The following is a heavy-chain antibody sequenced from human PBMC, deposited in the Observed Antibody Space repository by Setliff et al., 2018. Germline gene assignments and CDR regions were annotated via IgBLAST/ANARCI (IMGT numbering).Heavy chain of an antibody. CDR2: VYYSGTT. CDR3: TVYNTGSSKDHY. CDR1: GGSITSGNNY. Sequence: SETLSLTCTVSGGSITSGNNYGGWIRQPPGKGLEWIGSVYYSGTTYYNPSLKSRVIISVDTSKNQISLKLNSVTAADTALYYCTVYNTGSSKDHYWGQGTPVTVSS. J-gene: IGHJ4*02. D-gene: IGHD2-8*02. V-gene: IGHV4-39*01.